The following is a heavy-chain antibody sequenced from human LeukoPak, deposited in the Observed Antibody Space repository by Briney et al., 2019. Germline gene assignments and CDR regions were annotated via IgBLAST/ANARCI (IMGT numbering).Heavy chain of an antibody. V-gene: IGHV3-64*01. J-gene: IGHJ6*02. CDR2: ISSNGGST. CDR1: GFTLSSYA. D-gene: IGHD2-15*01. Sequence: GGSLRLSCAASGFTLSSYAMHWVRQAPGKGLEYVSAISSNGGSTYYANSVRGRFTISRDNSKNTLYLQMGSLRAEDMAVYYCARMMVAASGMDVWGQGTTVTVSS. CDR3: ARMMVAASGMDV.